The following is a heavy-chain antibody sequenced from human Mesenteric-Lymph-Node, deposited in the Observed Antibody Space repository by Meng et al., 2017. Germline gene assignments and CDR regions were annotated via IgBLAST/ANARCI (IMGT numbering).Heavy chain of an antibody. CDR3: ARDGSGSYYFDY. V-gene: IGHV3-30*07. CDR2: ISYDGSNK. J-gene: IGHJ4*02. D-gene: IGHD1-26*01. CDR1: GFTFSSYA. Sequence: GESLKISCAASGFTFSSYAMHWVRQAPGKGLEWVAVISYDGSNKYYADSVKGRFTISRDNAKNSLYLQMNSLRAEDTAVYYCARDGSGSYYFDYWGQGTRVTVSS.